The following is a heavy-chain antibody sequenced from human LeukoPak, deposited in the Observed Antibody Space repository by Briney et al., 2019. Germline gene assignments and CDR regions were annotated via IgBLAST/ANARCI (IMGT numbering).Heavy chain of an antibody. D-gene: IGHD3-16*01. CDR1: GFTYHDFA. J-gene: IGHJ6*03. V-gene: IGHV3-9*01. Sequence: GGSLRLSCAPSGFTYHDFAMHWVRQAPEKGLEWVAAISWNSDNIDYADSVKGRFTIYRDNDMNSLYLEMASLRVEDSALYYCVKSGGYYYMDAWGKGTLVTVSS. CDR3: VKSGGYYYMDA. CDR2: ISWNSDNI.